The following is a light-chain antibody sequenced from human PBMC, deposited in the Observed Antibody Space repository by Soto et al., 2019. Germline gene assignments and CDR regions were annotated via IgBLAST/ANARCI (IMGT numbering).Light chain of an antibody. Sequence: EIVLTQSPGTLSLSPGERATLSCRAGQSVSSSYLAWYQQKPGQAPRLLIYGASSRATGTPDRFSGSGSGTYFTLSINTLEPEDFAVYYCQQYDSSPWTFGQGTKVEIK. CDR2: GAS. V-gene: IGKV3-20*01. CDR3: QQYDSSPWT. J-gene: IGKJ1*01. CDR1: QSVSSSY.